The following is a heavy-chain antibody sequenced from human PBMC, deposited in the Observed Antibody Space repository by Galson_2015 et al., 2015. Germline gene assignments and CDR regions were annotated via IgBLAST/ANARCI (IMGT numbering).Heavy chain of an antibody. Sequence: SLRLSCAASGFTFSEYYMSWVRQAPGKGLEWVSYVSATGSTMYYVDSVKGRFTISRDNARNSLYLQMNSQRDEDTVVYYCARAGYYADDNQWSFQPWGQGTLVTVSS. D-gene: IGHD3-22*01. CDR2: VSATGSTM. V-gene: IGHV3-11*01. CDR3: ARAGYYADDNQWSFQP. J-gene: IGHJ1*01. CDR1: GFTFSEYY.